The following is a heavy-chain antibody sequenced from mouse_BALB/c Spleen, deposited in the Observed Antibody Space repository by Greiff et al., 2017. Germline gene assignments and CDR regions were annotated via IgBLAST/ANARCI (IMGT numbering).Heavy chain of an antibody. V-gene: IGHV3-8*02. Sequence: EVQLQESGPSLVKPSQTLSLTCSVTGDSITSGYWNWIRKFPGNKLEYMGYISYSGSTYYNPSLKSRISITRDTSKNQYYLQLNSVTTEDTATYYCARYDYDGYYFDYWGQGTTLTVSS. CDR2: ISYSGST. J-gene: IGHJ2*01. D-gene: IGHD2-4*01. CDR3: ARYDYDGYYFDY. CDR1: GDSITSGY.